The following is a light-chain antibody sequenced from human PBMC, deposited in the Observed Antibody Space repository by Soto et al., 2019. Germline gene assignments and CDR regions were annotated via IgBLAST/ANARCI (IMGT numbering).Light chain of an antibody. CDR1: QAVNTR. CDR3: HQRQSWPRT. Sequence: EIVLTQSPANLSSFPGDRVTLSCRASQAVNTRLAWYQHKPGQAPRLLIYLTSNRAAGIPARFSGSGSETDFTLTISDVEPEDFAVYYCHQRQSWPRTFGQGTKVDIK. J-gene: IGKJ1*01. V-gene: IGKV3-11*01. CDR2: LTS.